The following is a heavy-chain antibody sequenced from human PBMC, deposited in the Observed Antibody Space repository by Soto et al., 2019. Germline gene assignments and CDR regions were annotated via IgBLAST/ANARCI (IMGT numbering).Heavy chain of an antibody. J-gene: IGHJ5*02. CDR2: ISPIFGTA. V-gene: IGHV1-69*06. CDR1: GDAISSYA. Sequence: SVRAHCPRAGDAISSYAISWVRLAPGQGLEWMGGISPIFGTANYAQKFQGRVTITADKSTSTAYMELSSLRSEDTAVYYCARSGLAYCTSTSCRGGWFDPWGQGTLVTVSS. CDR3: ARSGLAYCTSTSCRGGWFDP. D-gene: IGHD2-2*01.